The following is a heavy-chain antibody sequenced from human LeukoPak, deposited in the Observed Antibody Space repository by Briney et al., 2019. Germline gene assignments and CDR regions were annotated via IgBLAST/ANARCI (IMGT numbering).Heavy chain of an antibody. J-gene: IGHJ3*02. V-gene: IGHV1-18*01. CDR3: ARDNSGEVADISDAFDI. CDR1: GYSFTDYG. Sequence: EASVKVSCKASGYSFTDYGLGWVRQAPGQGLEWMGWMKTDNDNRNYAQKFQGRVSMTTDASTSTAYMELKNLKSDDTAVYYCARDNSGEVADISDAFDIWGQGTKVTVSS. D-gene: IGHD3-16*01. CDR2: MKTDNDNR.